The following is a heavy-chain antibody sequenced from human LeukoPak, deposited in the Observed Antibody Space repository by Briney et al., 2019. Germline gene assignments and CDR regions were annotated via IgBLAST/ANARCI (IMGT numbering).Heavy chain of an antibody. CDR1: GFTFSSYA. J-gene: IGHJ4*02. D-gene: IGHD3-10*01. Sequence: GSLRLSCAASGFTFSSYAMHWVRQAPGKGLEWVAVISYDGSNKYYADSVKGRFTISRDNSKNTLYLQMNSLRAEDTAVYYCARGVSLVRGRGVWFDYWGQGTLVTVSS. CDR3: ARGVSLVRGRGVWFDY. CDR2: ISYDGSNK. V-gene: IGHV3-30-3*01.